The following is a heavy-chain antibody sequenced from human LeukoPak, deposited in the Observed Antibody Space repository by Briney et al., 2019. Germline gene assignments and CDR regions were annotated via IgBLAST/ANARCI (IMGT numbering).Heavy chain of an antibody. J-gene: IGHJ4*02. CDR3: ARIAATQDY. D-gene: IGHD2-15*01. V-gene: IGHV1-2*02. CDR2: MKPKSGGT. CDR1: GYTVTCYY. Sequence: ASVKDSCKASGYTVTCYYMHWVRQAPGQGREWRGWMKPKSGGTNYAQKFQGRVTMTRDTSISTAYMELSRLRSDDTAVYYCARIAATQDYWGQGPLVTLSS.